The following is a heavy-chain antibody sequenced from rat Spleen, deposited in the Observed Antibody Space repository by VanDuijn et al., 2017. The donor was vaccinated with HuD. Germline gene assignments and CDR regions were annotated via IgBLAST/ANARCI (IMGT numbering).Heavy chain of an antibody. CDR3: ASSTRYYFDGYYPDY. D-gene: IGHD1-12*03. CDR2: IWGDGST. V-gene: IGHV2-13*01. J-gene: IGHJ2*01. Sequence: QVQLKESGPGLVQSSQTLSLTCTVSGFSLISYAVNWVRQPPGKGLEWMGGIWGDGSTNYNSALKSRLSISRDTSKSQVFLKMNSLQTEDTAMYFCASSTRYYFDGYYPDYWGQGVMVTVSS. CDR1: GFSLISYA.